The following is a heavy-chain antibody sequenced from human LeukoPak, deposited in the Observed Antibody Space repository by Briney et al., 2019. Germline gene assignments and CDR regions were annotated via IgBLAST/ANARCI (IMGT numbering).Heavy chain of an antibody. D-gene: IGHD2-15*01. CDR3: ARPDSHLSAFDI. Sequence: PSETLSLTCSVSGGSISTYYWSWIRQPPGKGLEWIAYISDSGSTRYRPSLRGRLSISLEKSKNMFSLKLNSVTAADTAVYYCARPDSHLSAFDIWGQGTKVTVS. CDR2: ISDSGST. CDR1: GGSISTYY. J-gene: IGHJ3*02. V-gene: IGHV4-59*08.